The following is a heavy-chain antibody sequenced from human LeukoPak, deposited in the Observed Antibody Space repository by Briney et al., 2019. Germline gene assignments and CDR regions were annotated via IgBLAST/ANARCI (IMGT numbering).Heavy chain of an antibody. V-gene: IGHV3-7*03. CDR3: ARVVSVWIVSSAPDY. CDR2: IKQDGSEK. J-gene: IGHJ4*02. Sequence: PGGSLRLSCAASGFIFSSYWMSWVRQAPGKGLEWVANIKQDGSEKYYVDSVKGRFTTSRDNAKNSLYLQMNSLRAEDTAVYYCARVVSVWIVSSAPDYWGQGTLVTVSS. CDR1: GFIFSSYW. D-gene: IGHD3-10*01.